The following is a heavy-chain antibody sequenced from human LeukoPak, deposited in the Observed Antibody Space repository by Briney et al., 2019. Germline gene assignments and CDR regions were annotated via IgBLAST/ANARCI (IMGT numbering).Heavy chain of an antibody. CDR1: GFTFSSYG. Sequence: PGRSLRLSCAASGFTFSSYGMHWVRQAPGKGLEWVAVIWYDGSNKYYADSVKGRFTISRDNSKNTLYLQMNSPRAEDTAAYYCAKDRLTGDGYFDYWGQGTLVTVSS. V-gene: IGHV3-33*06. CDR2: IWYDGSNK. D-gene: IGHD7-27*01. J-gene: IGHJ4*02. CDR3: AKDRLTGDGYFDY.